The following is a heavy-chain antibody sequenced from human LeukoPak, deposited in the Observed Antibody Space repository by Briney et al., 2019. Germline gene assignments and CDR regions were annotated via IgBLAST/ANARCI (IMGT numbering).Heavy chain of an antibody. V-gene: IGHV4-30-4*01. D-gene: IGHD3-10*01. CDR1: GGSISSGDYY. CDR2: IYYSGST. J-gene: IGHJ4*02. Sequence: SETLSLTCTVSGGSISSGDYYWSWIRQPPGKGLEWIGYIYYSGSTYYNPSLQSRVSISVDTSKNQFSLKLSSVTAADTAVYFSARDRDSCYFDYWGQGALVTVSS. CDR3: ARDRDSCYFDY.